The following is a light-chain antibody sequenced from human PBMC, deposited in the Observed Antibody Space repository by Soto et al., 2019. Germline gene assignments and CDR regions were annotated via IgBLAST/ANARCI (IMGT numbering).Light chain of an antibody. J-gene: IGKJ4*01. CDR2: GAS. CDR1: QSVSSSY. V-gene: IGKV3-20*01. Sequence: EIVLTQSPGTLSLSPRERATLSCRASQSVSSSYLAWHQQKPGQAPRLLIYGASSRATGIPDRFTGGGSGSDFPITISRLEPEDFAVYYCQQYGSSPGLTFGGGTKVEIK. CDR3: QQYGSSPGLT.